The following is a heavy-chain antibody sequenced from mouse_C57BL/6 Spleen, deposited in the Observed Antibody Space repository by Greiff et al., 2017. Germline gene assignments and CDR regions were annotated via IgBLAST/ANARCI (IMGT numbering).Heavy chain of an antibody. CDR1: GYTLTEYT. CDR2: FYPGSGSI. Sequence: VQLQQSGAELVKPGASVKLSCKASGYTLTEYTIHWVKQRSGKGLEWIGWFYPGSGSIKYNEKFKDKATLTADKSSRTVYMELSRLTSEDSAVYFCARYEGDGYYVEGSMDYWCQGISDPFSS. D-gene: IGHD2-3*01. J-gene: IGHJ4*01. V-gene: IGHV1-62-2*01. CDR3: ARYEGDGYYVEGSMDY.